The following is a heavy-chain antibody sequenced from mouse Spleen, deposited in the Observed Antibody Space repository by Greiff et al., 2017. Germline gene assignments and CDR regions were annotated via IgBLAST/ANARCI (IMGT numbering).Heavy chain of an antibody. CDR2: IDPENGNT. Sequence: EVHLVESGAELVRPGALVKLSCKASGFNIKDYYMHWVKQRPEQGLEWIGWIDPENGNTIYDPKFQGKASITADTSSNTAYLQLSSLTSEDTAVYYCAREITTVVATDWYFDVWGAGTTVTVSS. CDR3: AREITTVVATDWYFDV. D-gene: IGHD1-1*01. CDR1: GFNIKDYY. J-gene: IGHJ1*01. V-gene: IGHV14-1*02.